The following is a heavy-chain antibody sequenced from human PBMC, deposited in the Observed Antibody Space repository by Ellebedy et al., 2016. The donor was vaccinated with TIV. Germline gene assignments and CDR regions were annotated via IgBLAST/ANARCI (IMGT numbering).Heavy chain of an antibody. CDR1: GFTVSSNY. CDR2: IYSGGST. J-gene: IGHJ4*02. V-gene: IGHV3-53*01. CDR3: ARVSSSGWCFDY. D-gene: IGHD6-19*01. Sequence: GESLKISXAASGFTVSSNYMSWVRQAPGKGLEWVSVIYSGGSTYYADSVKGRFTISRDNSKNTLYLQMNSLRAEDTAVYYCARVSSSGWCFDYWGQGTLVTVSS.